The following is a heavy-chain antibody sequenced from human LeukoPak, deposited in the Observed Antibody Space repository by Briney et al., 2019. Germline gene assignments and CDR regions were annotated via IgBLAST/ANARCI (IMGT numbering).Heavy chain of an antibody. V-gene: IGHV3-23*01. CDR1: KFTFSNYA. CDR3: AKDYSGRWYYFDY. D-gene: IGHD6-13*01. Sequence: GGSLRLSCAASKFTFSNYAMTWVRQAPGKGLEWVSTISSSGGSIFYSDSVKGRFTISRDNSKNTVYLQMNSLRAEDTAIYYCAKDYSGRWYYFDYWGQGTLVTVSS. CDR2: ISSSGGSI. J-gene: IGHJ4*02.